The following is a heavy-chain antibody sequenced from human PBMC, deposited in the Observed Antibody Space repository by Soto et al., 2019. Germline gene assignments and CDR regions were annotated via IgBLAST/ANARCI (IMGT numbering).Heavy chain of an antibody. CDR2: ISYSGSA. Sequence: SETLSLTCTVSGGSMNAYYWSWIRQPPGKRLEYIGYISYSGSANYNPSLKSRVTMSVDTSNNQFSLRLSSVTAADPDMYYCARYHDTTFDPWGQGILVNVSS. J-gene: IGHJ5*02. CDR3: ARYHDTTFDP. CDR1: GGSMNAYY. V-gene: IGHV4-59*01.